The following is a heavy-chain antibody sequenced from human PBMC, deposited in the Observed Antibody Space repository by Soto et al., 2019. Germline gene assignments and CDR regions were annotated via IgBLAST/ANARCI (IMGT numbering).Heavy chain of an antibody. V-gene: IGHV1-3*01. D-gene: IGHD3-22*01. CDR2: INAGNGNT. Sequence: QVQLVQSGAEVKKPGASVKVSCKASGYTFTSYAMHWVRQAPGQRLEWMGWINAGNGNTKYSQKFQGRVTVTRDTSASTAYMELSSLRSEDTAVYYCARDRGIDYYDSSGFEGWFDPWGQGTLVTVSS. CDR1: GYTFTSYA. J-gene: IGHJ5*02. CDR3: ARDRGIDYYDSSGFEGWFDP.